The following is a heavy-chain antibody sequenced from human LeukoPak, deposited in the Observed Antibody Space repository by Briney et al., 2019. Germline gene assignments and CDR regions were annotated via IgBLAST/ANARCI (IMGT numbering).Heavy chain of an antibody. V-gene: IGHV4-4*07. D-gene: IGHD3-10*01. Sequence: SETLSLTCTVSGGSIKSYYWSWIRQPAGQGLEWIGRIYTSGSTNYDPSLKSRVTMSVDTSKNQFSLKLSSVTAADTAVYYCARTMVRGYYNCFDPWGQGTLVTVSS. J-gene: IGHJ5*02. CDR2: IYTSGST. CDR3: ARTMVRGYYNCFDP. CDR1: GGSIKSYY.